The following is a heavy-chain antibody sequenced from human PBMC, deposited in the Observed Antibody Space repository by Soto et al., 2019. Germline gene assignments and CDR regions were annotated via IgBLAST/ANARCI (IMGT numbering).Heavy chain of an antibody. J-gene: IGHJ1*01. Sequence: QVQLVQSGAEVKKPGSSVKVSCKASGGTFGSYAISWVRQAPGQGLEWMGGIIPIFGTANYAQQVQGRVTISADESTRTADMELSSLDTEETDVYYCASSLRSTSCPMRYKCLYPWGQVTLVTVSA. CDR1: GGTFGSYA. CDR2: IIPIFGTA. V-gene: IGHV1-69*01. D-gene: IGHD2-2*01. CDR3: ASSLRSTSCPMRYKCLYP.